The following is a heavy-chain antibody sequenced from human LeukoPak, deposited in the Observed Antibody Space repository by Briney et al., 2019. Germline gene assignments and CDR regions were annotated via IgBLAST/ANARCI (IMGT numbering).Heavy chain of an antibody. CDR2: VTRNGDI. J-gene: IGHJ2*01. CDR1: GGSFRGYY. Sequence: SETLSLTCAVYGGSFRGYYWSWIRQPPGEGLEWIGEVTRNGDINYNPSLKSRVTLSLEASQNQFSLTVNSVTAADTAVYYCARLSLMNPQLSYWYVDVWGRGTLVTVSS. CDR3: ARLSLMNPQLSYWYVDV. D-gene: IGHD1-1*01. V-gene: IGHV4-34*01.